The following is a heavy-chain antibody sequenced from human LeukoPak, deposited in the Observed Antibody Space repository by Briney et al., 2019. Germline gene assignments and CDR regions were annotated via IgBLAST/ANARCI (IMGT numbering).Heavy chain of an antibody. CDR3: ARKLRFLDPFDY. CDR1: GYSFTSYW. J-gene: IGHJ4*02. CDR2: IYPGNSDT. Sequence: GESLKISCKGSGYSFTSYWTGWVRQMPGKGLGWMGIIYPGNSDTRYSPSFQGQVTISADKSISTAYLQWSSLKASDTAMYYCARKLRFLDPFDYWGQGTLVTVSS. V-gene: IGHV5-51*01. D-gene: IGHD3-3*01.